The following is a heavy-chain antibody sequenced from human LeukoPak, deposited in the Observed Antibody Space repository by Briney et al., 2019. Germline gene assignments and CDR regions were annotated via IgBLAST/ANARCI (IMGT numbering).Heavy chain of an antibody. CDR2: ISYDGSNK. J-gene: IGHJ3*02. CDR1: GFTFSYYG. CDR3: AKDYYDSSGYYNDAFDM. Sequence: GGSLRLSCAASGFTFSYYGMHWVRQAPGKGLEWVAVISYDGSNKYYAESVKGRFTISRDNSKNTMYLQMNSLRAEDTAVYYCAKDYYDSSGYYNDAFDMWGQGTMVTVSS. V-gene: IGHV3-30*18. D-gene: IGHD3-22*01.